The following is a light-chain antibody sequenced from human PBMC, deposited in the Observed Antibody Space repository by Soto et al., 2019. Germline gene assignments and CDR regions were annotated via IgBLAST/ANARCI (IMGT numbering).Light chain of an antibody. J-gene: IGKJ2*01. Sequence: DIQLSQSASSLSASVGDRVTITCRASQVITAYLNWYQQKPGKAPKLVIYDTSNLEIGVPSRFGGSGSGTDFTFTITGLQPEDAATSYCQHYESLPYTFGQGTKLEI. CDR2: DTS. CDR1: QVITAY. CDR3: QHYESLPYT. V-gene: IGKV1-33*01.